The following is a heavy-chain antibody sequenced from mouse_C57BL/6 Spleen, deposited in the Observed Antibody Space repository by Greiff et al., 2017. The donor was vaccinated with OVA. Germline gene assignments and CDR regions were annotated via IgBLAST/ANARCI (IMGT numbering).Heavy chain of an antibody. D-gene: IGHD2-5*01. V-gene: IGHV1-26*01. Sequence: EVQLQQSGPELVKPGASVKISCKASGYTFTDYYMNWVKQSHGKSLEWIGDINPNNGGTSYNQKCKGKATLTVDKSSSTAYMELRSLTSEDSAVYYCAREKDSNSFDYWGQGTTLTVSS. CDR2: INPNNGGT. CDR1: GYTFTDYY. CDR3: AREKDSNSFDY. J-gene: IGHJ2*01.